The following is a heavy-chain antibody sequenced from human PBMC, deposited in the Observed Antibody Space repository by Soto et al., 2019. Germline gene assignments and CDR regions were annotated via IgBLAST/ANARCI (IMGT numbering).Heavy chain of an antibody. Sequence: QVQLVESGGGVVQPGTSLRLSCAASGFLFRNYAMHWGRQSPAKGLEWLAVISFDGANIFYAGAAKGRFTISRDNSKQTLYLQLDSLRPEDTGVYFCARDPYGGYIFDSWGQGTQVTLSS. CDR2: ISFDGANI. D-gene: IGHD5-12*01. CDR1: GFLFRNYA. J-gene: IGHJ4*02. CDR3: ARDPYGGYIFDS. V-gene: IGHV3-30-3*01.